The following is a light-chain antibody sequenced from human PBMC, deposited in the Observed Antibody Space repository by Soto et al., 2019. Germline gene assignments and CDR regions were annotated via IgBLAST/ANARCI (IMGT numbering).Light chain of an antibody. CDR3: GTWDSSLSAGV. J-gene: IGLJ2*01. V-gene: IGLV1-51*01. CDR2: DNN. CDR1: TSNIGNNF. Sequence: QSVLTQPPSVSAAPGQKVTISCSGRTSNIGNNFVSWYQQLPGTAPKLLIYDNNKRPSGIPDRFSGSKSGASATLGITGLQTGDEADYFCGTWDSSLSAGVIGGGTKLTVL.